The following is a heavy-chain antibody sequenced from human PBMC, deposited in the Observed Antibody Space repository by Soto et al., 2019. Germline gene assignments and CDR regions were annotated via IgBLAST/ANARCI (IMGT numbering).Heavy chain of an antibody. CDR1: GGSISSGGYS. CDR2: IYHSGYT. J-gene: IGHJ6*02. CDR3: ARAHYGDYGYGMDV. D-gene: IGHD4-17*01. V-gene: IGHV4-30-2*01. Sequence: QLQLQESGSGLVKPSQTLSLTCAVSGGSISSGGYSWSWIRQPPGKGLEWIGYIYHSGYTYYNPAIKSRVTISVDRSKYQFSPKLSSVTAADTAVYYCARAHYGDYGYGMDVWGQGTTVTVSS.